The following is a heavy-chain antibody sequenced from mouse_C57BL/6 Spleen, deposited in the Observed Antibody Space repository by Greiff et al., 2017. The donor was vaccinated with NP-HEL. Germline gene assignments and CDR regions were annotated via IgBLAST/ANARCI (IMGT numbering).Heavy chain of an antibody. D-gene: IGHD1-1*01. V-gene: IGHV3-8*01. CDR3: ARYRGYYYGSSYPHYAMDY. CDR2: ISYSGST. CDR1: GYSITSDY. Sequence: EVQLQESGPGLAKPSQTLSLTCSVTGYSITSDYWNWIRKFPGNKLEYMGYISYSGSTYYNLSLKSRISITRYTSKNQYYLQLNSVTTEDTATYYCARYRGYYYGSSYPHYAMDYWGQGTSVTVSS. J-gene: IGHJ4*01.